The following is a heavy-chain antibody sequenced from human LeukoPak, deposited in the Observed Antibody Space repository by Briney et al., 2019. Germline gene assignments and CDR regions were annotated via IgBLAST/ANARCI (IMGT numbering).Heavy chain of an antibody. CDR2: INPNSGGT. CDR3: ARGAYGSGSYYSNWFDP. V-gene: IGHV1-2*06. CDR1: GYTFTGYY. D-gene: IGHD3-10*01. J-gene: IGHJ5*02. Sequence: ASVKVSCKASGYTFTGYYMHWVRQAPGQELEWMGRINPNSGGTNYAQKFQGRVTMTRDTSISTAYMELSRLRSDDTAVYCCARGAYGSGSYYSNWFDPWGQGTLVTVSS.